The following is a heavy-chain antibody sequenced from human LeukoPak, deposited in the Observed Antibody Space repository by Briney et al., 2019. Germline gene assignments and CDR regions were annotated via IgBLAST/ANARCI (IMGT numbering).Heavy chain of an antibody. CDR2: IHNSGRT. V-gene: IGHV4-59*08. Sequence: PSETLSLTCSVSGGSVSSYYWSWIRQSPGKGLEWIGYIHNSGRTNYNPSLKSRVTGFVDTSKNQVSLGLSSVTAADTAVYYCARHGTISSESYFDYWGQGALVTVSS. J-gene: IGHJ4*02. CDR1: GGSVSSYY. D-gene: IGHD1-14*01. CDR3: ARHGTISSESYFDY.